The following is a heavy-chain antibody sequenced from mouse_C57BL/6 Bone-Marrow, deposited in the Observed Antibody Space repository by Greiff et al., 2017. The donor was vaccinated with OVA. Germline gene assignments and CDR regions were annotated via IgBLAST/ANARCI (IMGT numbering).Heavy chain of an antibody. Sequence: QVQLQQSGAELARPGASVKMSCKASGYTFTSYTMHWVKQRPGHGLEWIGYINPSSGYTKYNQKFKDKATLTADKSSSTAYMQLSSLTSEDSAVYYCAGVVAYYAMDYWGQGTSVTVSS. V-gene: IGHV1-4*01. J-gene: IGHJ4*01. D-gene: IGHD1-1*01. CDR2: INPSSGYT. CDR1: GYTFTSYT. CDR3: AGVVAYYAMDY.